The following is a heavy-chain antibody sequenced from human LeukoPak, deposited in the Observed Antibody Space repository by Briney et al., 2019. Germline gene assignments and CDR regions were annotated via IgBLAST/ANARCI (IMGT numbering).Heavy chain of an antibody. CDR1: GYTFTSYD. CDR3: ARGLSATRVDY. D-gene: IGHD2-15*01. CDR2: MNPNSGNT. Sequence: GASVKVSCKASGYTFTSYDINWVRQATGQGLEWMGWMNPNSGNTGYAQKFQGRVTITRNTSLSTAYMELSSLRSEDTAVYYCARGLSATRVDYWGQGTLVTVSS. J-gene: IGHJ4*02. V-gene: IGHV1-8*03.